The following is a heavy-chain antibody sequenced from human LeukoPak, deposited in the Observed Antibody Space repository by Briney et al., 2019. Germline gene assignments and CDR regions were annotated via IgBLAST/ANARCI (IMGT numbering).Heavy chain of an antibody. CDR1: GFTFSYYA. Sequence: GGSLRLSCAASGFTFSYYAMSWVRQAPGKGLEWVSVIGRSGDSTDYVDSVKGRFTISRDNSKNTLYLQMNSLRAEDTAVYYCATIRLATNDAFDIWGQGTMVTVSS. D-gene: IGHD3-9*01. J-gene: IGHJ3*02. V-gene: IGHV3-23*01. CDR2: IGRSGDST. CDR3: ATIRLATNDAFDI.